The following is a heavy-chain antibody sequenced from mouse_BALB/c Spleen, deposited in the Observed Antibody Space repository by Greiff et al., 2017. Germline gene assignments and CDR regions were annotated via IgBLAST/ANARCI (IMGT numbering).Heavy chain of an antibody. V-gene: IGHV5-12-2*01. CDR1: GFTFSSYT. D-gene: IGHD2-4*01. Sequence: VQLKESGGGLVQPGGSLKLSCAASGFTFSSYTMSWVRQTPEKRLEWVAYISNGGGSTYYPDTVKGRFTISRDNAKNTLYLQMSSLKSEDTAMYYCARQGSTMITTWFAYWGQGTLVTVSA. J-gene: IGHJ3*01. CDR3: ARQGSTMITTWFAY. CDR2: ISNGGGST.